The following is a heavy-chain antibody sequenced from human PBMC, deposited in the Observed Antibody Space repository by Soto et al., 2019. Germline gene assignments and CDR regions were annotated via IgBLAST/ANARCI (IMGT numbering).Heavy chain of an antibody. CDR2: INHSGST. V-gene: IGHV4-34*01. CDR1: GGSFSGYY. CDR3: ARNGSYYDFWSGYYFGGGMDV. Sequence: SETLSLTCAVYGGSFSGYYWSWIRQPPGKGLEWIGEINHSGSTNYNPSPKSRVTISVDTSKNQFSLKLSSVTAADTAVYYCARNGSYYDFWSGYYFGGGMDVWGQGTTVTVSS. J-gene: IGHJ6*02. D-gene: IGHD3-3*01.